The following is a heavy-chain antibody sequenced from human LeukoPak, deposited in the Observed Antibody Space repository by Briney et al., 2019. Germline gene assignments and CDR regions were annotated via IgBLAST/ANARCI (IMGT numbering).Heavy chain of an antibody. J-gene: IGHJ6*02. CDR3: ARGGDSSSWYFGEGGLNYYGMDV. CDR2: TYYRSKWYN. Sequence: SQTLSLTCAISGDSVSSNSAAWNWIRQSPSRGLEWLGRTYYRSKWYNDYAVSVKSRITINPDTSKNQFSLQLNSVTPEDTAVYYCARGGDSSSWYFGEGGLNYYGMDVWGQGTTVTVSS. D-gene: IGHD6-13*01. V-gene: IGHV6-1*01. CDR1: GDSVSSNSAA.